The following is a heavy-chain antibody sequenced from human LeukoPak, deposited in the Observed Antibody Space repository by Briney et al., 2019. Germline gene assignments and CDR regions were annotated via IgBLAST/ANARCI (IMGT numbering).Heavy chain of an antibody. V-gene: IGHV4-59*08. J-gene: IGHJ3*02. D-gene: IGHD3-22*01. CDR3: ARLLNNDNSGDPDTFDM. Sequence: SETLSLTCSVSGGSISRHYWSWIRQPPGEGLEWIGYISYSGSTRYNPSFQSRVTISMEMSKTHFSLKLTSVTAADTAVYYCARLLNNDNSGDPDTFDMWGPGTMVTVSS. CDR1: GGSISRHY. CDR2: ISYSGST.